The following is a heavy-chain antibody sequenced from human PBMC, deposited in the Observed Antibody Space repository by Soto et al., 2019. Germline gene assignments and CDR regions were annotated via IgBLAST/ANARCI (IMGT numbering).Heavy chain of an antibody. CDR2: INHRGTT. J-gene: IGHJ5*02. D-gene: IGHD3-22*01. V-gene: IGHV4-34*01. CDR1: GGSFSDNT. Sequence: QVQLQQWGAGLLKPSETLSLTCAVYGGSFSDNTWNWIRQSPGKGLEWIGEINHRGTTNYNPSLRSRVTISVDTSRNHFALKLRSVTDADTAVYYCATGGGFIVVRMVWFAPWGKGTLVTVSS. CDR3: ATGGGFIVVRMVWFAP.